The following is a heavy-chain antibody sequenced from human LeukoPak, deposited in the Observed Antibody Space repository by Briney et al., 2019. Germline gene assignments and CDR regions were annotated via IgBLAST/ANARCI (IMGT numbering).Heavy chain of an antibody. V-gene: IGHV3-30*02. Sequence: GGSLRLSCAASGFTFSSYGMHWVRQAPGKGLEWVAFIRYDGSNKYYADSVKGRFTISRDNSKKTLYLQMNSLRAEDTAVYYCARVGLRGSSGWYAYFDYWGQGTLVTVSS. CDR1: GFTFSSYG. CDR3: ARVGLRGSSGWYAYFDY. CDR2: IRYDGSNK. D-gene: IGHD6-19*01. J-gene: IGHJ4*02.